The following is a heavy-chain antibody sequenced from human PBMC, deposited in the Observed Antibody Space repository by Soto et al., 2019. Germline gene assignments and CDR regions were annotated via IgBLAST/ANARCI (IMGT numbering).Heavy chain of an antibody. CDR1: GGSISSYY. Sequence: KASETLSLTCTVSGGSISSYYWSWIRQPPGKGLEWIGHIYYSGSTNYNPSLKSRVTISVDTSKNQFSLKLSSVTAADTAVYYCARSHRWSYQGYYFDYWGQRTLVTVPQ. V-gene: IGHV4-59*01. CDR3: ARSHRWSYQGYYFDY. J-gene: IGHJ4*02. CDR2: IYYSGST. D-gene: IGHD1-26*01.